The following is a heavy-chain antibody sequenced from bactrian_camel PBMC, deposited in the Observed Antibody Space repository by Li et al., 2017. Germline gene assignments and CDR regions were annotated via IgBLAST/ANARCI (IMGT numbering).Heavy chain of an antibody. CDR1: HRGNC. CDR2: INASGGRT. CDR3: ATDMGYGMGTRTADFGY. J-gene: IGHJ6*01. D-gene: IGHD3*01. Sequence: HVQLVESGGGSVQAGGSLRLSCPHNHRGNCMGWFRQAPGKEREGVAAINASGGRTAYRNSVKGRFTIPQDNAKNTLYLQMNSLKTEDTALYYCATDMGYGMGTRTADFGYWGQGTQVTVS. V-gene: IGHV3S54*01.